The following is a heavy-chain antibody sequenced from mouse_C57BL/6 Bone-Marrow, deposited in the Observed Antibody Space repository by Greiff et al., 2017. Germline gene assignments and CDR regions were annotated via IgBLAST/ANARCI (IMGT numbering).Heavy chain of an antibody. D-gene: IGHD2-4*01. Sequence: QVQLQQPGAELVKPGASVKLSCKASGYTFTNYWMHWVKQRPGQGLEWIGMMHPNGGSPDYNEKFKSEATLSVDKSSRTAYMALSSLTSEDSAVYYWARSYDYDDYTMDDWGQGTSVTGSS. CDR3: ARSYDYDDYTMDD. V-gene: IGHV1-64*01. CDR2: MHPNGGSP. J-gene: IGHJ4*01. CDR1: GYTFTNYW.